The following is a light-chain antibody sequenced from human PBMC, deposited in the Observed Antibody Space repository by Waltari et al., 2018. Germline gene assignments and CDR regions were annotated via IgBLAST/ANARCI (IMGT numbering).Light chain of an antibody. CDR2: RSD. V-gene: IGLV1-44*01. Sequence: QSVLTQPPSASGTPGQGVTISCSGGASNIGNNVVNWYQQVPGKAPKLLIYRSDRRPACVPDRFSGSKSGTSASLAISGLQSEDEADYDCAAWDDSLNGRWVFGGGTKVTVL. J-gene: IGLJ3*02. CDR3: AAWDDSLNGRWV. CDR1: ASNIGNNV.